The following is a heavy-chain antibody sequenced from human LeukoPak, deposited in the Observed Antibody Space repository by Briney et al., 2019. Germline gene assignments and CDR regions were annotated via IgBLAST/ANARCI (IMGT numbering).Heavy chain of an antibody. CDR1: GGSFSGYY. CDR3: ARGRYYGSGSYNYYYYYMDV. V-gene: IGHV4-34*01. D-gene: IGHD3-10*01. Sequence: SETLSLTCAVYGGSFSGYYWSWIRQPPGKGLEWIGEINHSGSTNYNPSLKSRVTISVDTSKNQFSLKLSSVTAADTAVYYCARGRYYGSGSYNYYYYYMDVWGKGTTVTVSS. CDR2: INHSGST. J-gene: IGHJ6*03.